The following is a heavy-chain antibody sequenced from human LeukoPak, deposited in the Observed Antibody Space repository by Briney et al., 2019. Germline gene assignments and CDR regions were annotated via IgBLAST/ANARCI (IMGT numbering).Heavy chain of an antibody. V-gene: IGHV3-33*01. CDR2: IWYDGSNK. Sequence: PGGSLRLSRAASGFTFSSYGMHWVRQAPGKGLEWVAVIWYDGSNKYYADSVKGRFTISRDNSKNTLYLQMNSLRAEDTAVYYCARGDPSSGYDFDYWGQGTLVTVSS. D-gene: IGHD5-12*01. CDR3: ARGDPSSGYDFDY. CDR1: GFTFSSYG. J-gene: IGHJ4*02.